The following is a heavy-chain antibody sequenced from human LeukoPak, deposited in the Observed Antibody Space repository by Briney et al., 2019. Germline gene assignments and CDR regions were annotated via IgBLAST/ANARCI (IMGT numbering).Heavy chain of an antibody. J-gene: IGHJ4*02. CDR1: GFTFSSYA. D-gene: IGHD3-10*01. V-gene: IGHV3-23*01. Sequence: GGSLRLSCAASGFTFSSYAMSWVRQAPGKGLEWVSAISSSGGSTYYADSVKGRFTISRDNSKNTLYLQMNSLRAEDTAVYYCAKCSKSRYGSGTYYFDYWGQGTLVTVSS. CDR3: AKCSKSRYGSGTYYFDY. CDR2: ISSSGGST.